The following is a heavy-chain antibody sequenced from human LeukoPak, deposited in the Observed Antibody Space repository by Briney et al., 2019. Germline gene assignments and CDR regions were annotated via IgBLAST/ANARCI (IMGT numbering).Heavy chain of an antibody. Sequence: GGSLRLSCAASGFTFSSYAMSWVRQAPGKGLEWVSSISASGGRTYYADSVKGRFTISRDNSKNTLYLQMNSLRAEDRAVYFCAKEVGGDLAFFDYWGQGTLVTVSS. D-gene: IGHD4-17*01. CDR3: AKEVGGDLAFFDY. CDR1: GFTFSSYA. J-gene: IGHJ4*02. CDR2: ISASGGRT. V-gene: IGHV3-23*01.